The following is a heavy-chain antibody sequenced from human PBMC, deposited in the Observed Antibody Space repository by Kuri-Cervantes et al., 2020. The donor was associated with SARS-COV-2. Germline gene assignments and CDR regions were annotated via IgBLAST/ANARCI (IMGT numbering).Heavy chain of an antibody. CDR1: GFSLSPSGMR. CDR2: IDWDEDK. V-gene: IGHV2-70D*14. Sequence: SGATVVKPTQPLILICTFSGFSLSPSGMRVSWMRQPPGKAVEWLARIDWDEDKIYSTSLKTKLTISKDTYKNQVVLTITNMDPVETATYYCARFPKWLLGAFDIWGQGTMVTVSS. CDR3: ARFPKWLLGAFDI. J-gene: IGHJ3*02. D-gene: IGHD3-22*01.